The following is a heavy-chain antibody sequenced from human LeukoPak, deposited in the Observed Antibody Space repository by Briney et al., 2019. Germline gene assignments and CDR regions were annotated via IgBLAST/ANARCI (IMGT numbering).Heavy chain of an antibody. V-gene: IGHV4-34*01. J-gene: IGHJ4*02. CDR3: AREEGYYDSSGYYPAPINY. CDR1: GGSFSGYY. CDR2: INHSGST. D-gene: IGHD3-22*01. Sequence: SETLSLTCQVYGGSFSGYYWSWIRQPPGKGLEWIGEINHSGSTNYNPSLKSRVTISVDTSKNQFSLKLSSVTAADTAVYYCAREEGYYDSSGYYPAPINYWGQGTLVTVSS.